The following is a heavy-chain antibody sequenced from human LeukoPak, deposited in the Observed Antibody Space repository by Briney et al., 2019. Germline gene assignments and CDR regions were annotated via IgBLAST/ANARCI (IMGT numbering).Heavy chain of an antibody. Sequence: PSETLSLTCAVYGVSFSGYYWSWIRQPPGKGLEWIGEINHRGSTNYNPSLKSRVTISVDMSKNQFSLELTSVTAAATAVYYCARKLVGAKAFDIWGQGTMVTVSS. CDR3: ARKLVGAKAFDI. J-gene: IGHJ3*02. CDR1: GVSFSGYY. V-gene: IGHV4-34*01. CDR2: INHRGST. D-gene: IGHD1-26*01.